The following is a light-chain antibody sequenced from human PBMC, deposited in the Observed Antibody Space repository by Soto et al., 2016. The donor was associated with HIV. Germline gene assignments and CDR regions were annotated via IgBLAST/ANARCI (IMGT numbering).Light chain of an antibody. CDR3: QQSYSTPYT. Sequence: DIQLTQSPSFLSASVGDRVTITCRASQGISSYLAWFQQKPGKAPNLLIYPASTLQSGVPSRFSGSGSGTDFTLTISSLQPEDFATYYCQQSYSTPYTFGQGTKLEIK. J-gene: IGKJ2*01. CDR2: PAS. V-gene: IGKV1-39*01. CDR1: QGISSY.